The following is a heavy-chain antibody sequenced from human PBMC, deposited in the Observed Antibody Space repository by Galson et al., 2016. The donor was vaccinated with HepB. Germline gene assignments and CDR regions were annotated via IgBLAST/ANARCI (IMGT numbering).Heavy chain of an antibody. J-gene: IGHJ4*02. D-gene: IGHD6-19*01. CDR1: RFTFSDYY. Sequence: SLRLSCAASRFTFSDYYMIWIRQAPGKGLEWVSYISRSANNIFYADSVKGRFTISRDNAENSLYLEMNRLTVEDAAVYYCAAGRQWLAFDYWGQGTLVAVSS. CDR3: AAGRQWLAFDY. V-gene: IGHV3-11*01. CDR2: ISRSANNI.